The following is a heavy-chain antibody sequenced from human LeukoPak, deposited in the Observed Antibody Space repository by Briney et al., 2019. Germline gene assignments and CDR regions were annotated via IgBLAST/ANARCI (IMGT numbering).Heavy chain of an antibody. CDR1: GYTFTSYG. CDR3: ARDQRRCSSTSCPFDY. CDR2: ISAYNGST. Sequence: ASVKVSCKASGYTFTSYGISWVRQAPGQGLEWMGWISAYNGSTNYAQKLQGRVTMTTDTSTSTAYMELRSLRSDDTAVYYCARDQRRCSSTSCPFDYWGQGTLVTVSS. V-gene: IGHV1-18*01. D-gene: IGHD2-2*01. J-gene: IGHJ4*02.